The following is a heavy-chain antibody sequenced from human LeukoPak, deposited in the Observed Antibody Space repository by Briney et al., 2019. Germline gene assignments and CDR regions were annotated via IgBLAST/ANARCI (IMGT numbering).Heavy chain of an antibody. CDR1: GFTFSNYN. Sequence: GGSLRLSCAASGFTFSNYNINWVRQAPGKGLEWVSAISGSGGSTYYADSVKGRFTISRDNSKNTLYLQMNSLRAEDTAVYYCARGIGSSSWPLALWGQGTLVIVSS. V-gene: IGHV3-23*01. CDR2: ISGSGGST. D-gene: IGHD6-13*01. CDR3: ARGIGSSSWPLAL. J-gene: IGHJ4*02.